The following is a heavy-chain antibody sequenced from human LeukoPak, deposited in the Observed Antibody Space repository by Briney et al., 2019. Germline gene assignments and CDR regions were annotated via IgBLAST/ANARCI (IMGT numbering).Heavy chain of an antibody. D-gene: IGHD2/OR15-2a*01. CDR3: ARGLLVVYYFDL. CDR1: GGSFSGFY. V-gene: IGHV4-34*01. J-gene: IGHJ2*01. Sequence: SETLSLTCDIYGGSFSGFYWSWFRQSPAKGLEWIGEIHYTGATSYSPSLKGRVTISPGTSTNQFSLRMNSVTAADTAVYYCARGLLVVYYFDLWGRGTLVTVSS. CDR2: IHYTGAT.